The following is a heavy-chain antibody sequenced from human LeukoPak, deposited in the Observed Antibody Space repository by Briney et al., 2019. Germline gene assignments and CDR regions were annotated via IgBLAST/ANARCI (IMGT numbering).Heavy chain of an antibody. V-gene: IGHV3-48*01. CDR1: GFTFNGYN. CDR2: ITSSSSSN. J-gene: IGHJ2*01. D-gene: IGHD3-22*01. Sequence: PGGSLRLSCAASGFTFNGYNMNWVRQAPGKGLEWISYITSSSSSNSYADSVKGRFSISRDNAKNSLYLQMKNLRAADTAVYYCARHYDSSGYGYFDLWGRGTLVTVSS. CDR3: ARHYDSSGYGYFDL.